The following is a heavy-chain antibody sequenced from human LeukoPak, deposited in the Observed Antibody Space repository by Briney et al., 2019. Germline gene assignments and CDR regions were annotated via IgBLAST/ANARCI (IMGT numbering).Heavy chain of an antibody. CDR3: AKDAAAVAGAFDY. Sequence: GGSLRLSCAASGFTFSSYSMNWVRQAPGKGLEWVSSISSSSSYIYYADSVKGRFTISRDNAKNSLYLQMNSLRAEDTAVYYCAKDAAAVAGAFDYWGQGTLVTVSS. CDR1: GFTFSSYS. D-gene: IGHD6-19*01. CDR2: ISSSSSYI. V-gene: IGHV3-21*01. J-gene: IGHJ4*02.